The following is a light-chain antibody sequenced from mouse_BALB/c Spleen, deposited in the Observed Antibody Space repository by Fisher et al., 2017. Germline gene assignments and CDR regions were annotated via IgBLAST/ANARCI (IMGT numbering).Light chain of an antibody. CDR1: SSVSY. J-gene: IGKJ4*01. V-gene: IGKV4-55*01. CDR3: QQFTSSPFT. CDR2: DTS. Sequence: IVITQTTAIMSASPGEKVTMTCSASSSVSYMYWYQQKPGSSPRLLIYDTSNLASGVPVRFSGSGSGTSYSLTISSMEAEDAATYYCQQFTSSPFTFGSGTKLEIK.